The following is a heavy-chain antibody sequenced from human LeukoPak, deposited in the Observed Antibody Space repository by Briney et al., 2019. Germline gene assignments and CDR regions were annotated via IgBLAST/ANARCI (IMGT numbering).Heavy chain of an antibody. CDR3: AKDSKPYDILTGYAAN. CDR2: ISWNSGSI. D-gene: IGHD3-9*01. CDR1: GFTFDDYA. J-gene: IGHJ4*02. Sequence: PLRLSCAASGFTFDDYAMHWVRQAPGKGLEWVSGISWNSGSIGYADSVKGRFTISRDNAKNSLYLQMNSLRAEDTALYYCAKDSKPYDILTGYAANWGQGTLVTVSS. V-gene: IGHV3-9*01.